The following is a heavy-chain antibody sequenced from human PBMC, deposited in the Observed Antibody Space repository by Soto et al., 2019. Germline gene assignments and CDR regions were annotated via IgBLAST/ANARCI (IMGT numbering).Heavy chain of an antibody. D-gene: IGHD2-2*01. CDR3: ERLVVVAPVANA. CDR1: GGSISYNSYY. CDR2: IFYTGTT. Sequence: SETLSLTCSVSGGSISYNSYYWGWIRQPPGKGLEWVGGIFYTGTTYYSPSLKDRVTISVDTSKNSFSLNLNSVTAADTAVYFCERLVVVAPVANAWGQGTLVTVS. J-gene: IGHJ5*02. V-gene: IGHV4-39*02.